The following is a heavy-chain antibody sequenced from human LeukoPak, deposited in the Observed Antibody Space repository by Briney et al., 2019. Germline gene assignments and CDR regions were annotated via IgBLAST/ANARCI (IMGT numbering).Heavy chain of an antibody. J-gene: IGHJ4*02. CDR1: GYTFTSYY. CDR3: ARVGSRIAAAGTDH. Sequence: ASVKASCKASGYTFTSYYMHWGRQSPGHRLEWMGIINPSGGSTSYAQKFQGRVTMTTDTSTSTVYMELSSLRSEDTAVYYCARVGSRIAAAGTDHWGQGTLVTVSS. D-gene: IGHD6-13*01. V-gene: IGHV1-46*01. CDR2: INPSGGST.